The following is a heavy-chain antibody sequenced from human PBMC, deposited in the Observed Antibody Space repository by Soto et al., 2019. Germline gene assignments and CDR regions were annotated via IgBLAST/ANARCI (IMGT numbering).Heavy chain of an antibody. Sequence: EVQLLESGGGLVQPGGSLRLSCAASGFTFSSYGMIWVRQAPGKGLEGVSGISGSGGSTYYADSVRGRFTISRDNSKNTLYLQMNSLRVDDTAVYYCAKALQMATILRQFDYWGQGTLVTVSS. CDR1: GFTFSSYG. V-gene: IGHV3-23*01. CDR2: ISGSGGST. CDR3: AKALQMATILRQFDY. J-gene: IGHJ4*02. D-gene: IGHD5-12*01.